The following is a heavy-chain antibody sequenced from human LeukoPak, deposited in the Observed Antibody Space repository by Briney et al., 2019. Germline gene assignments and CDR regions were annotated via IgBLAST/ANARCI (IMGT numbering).Heavy chain of an antibody. Sequence: PGGSLRLSCAASGFTFSSYAMHWVRQAPGKGLEWVAVISYDGSNKYYADSVKGRFTISRDNSKNMLYLQMNSLRAEDTAVYYCARGLRITMALYYYGMDVWGQGTTVTVSS. V-gene: IGHV3-30-3*01. D-gene: IGHD3-10*01. CDR3: ARGLRITMALYYYGMDV. CDR2: ISYDGSNK. J-gene: IGHJ6*02. CDR1: GFTFSSYA.